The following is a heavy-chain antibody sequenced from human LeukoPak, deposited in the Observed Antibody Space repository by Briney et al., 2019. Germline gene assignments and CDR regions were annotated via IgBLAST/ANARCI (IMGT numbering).Heavy chain of an antibody. CDR3: ARYHMANFDY. CDR1: GFTFSDYY. CDR2: IYSGGST. D-gene: IGHD2-2*01. Sequence: GGSLRLSCAASGFTFSDYYMSWIRQAPGKGLEWVSVIYSGGSTYYADSVKGRFTISRDNSKNTLYLQMNSLRAEDTAVYYCARYHMANFDYWGQGTLVTVSS. J-gene: IGHJ4*02. V-gene: IGHV3-53*01.